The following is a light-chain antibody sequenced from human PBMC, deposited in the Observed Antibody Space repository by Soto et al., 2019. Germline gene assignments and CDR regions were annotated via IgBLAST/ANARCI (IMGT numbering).Light chain of an antibody. J-gene: IGKJ1*01. Sequence: DIQMTQSPSSLSASVGDRVTITCRASQTISSFLNWYQQKPGKAPRLLIYAAFSLQSGVPSRFRGSGSGSDFTLTISSLQPEDFATYYCQQRYRIPRTFGQGTKVEIK. V-gene: IGKV1-39*01. CDR1: QTISSF. CDR2: AAF. CDR3: QQRYRIPRT.